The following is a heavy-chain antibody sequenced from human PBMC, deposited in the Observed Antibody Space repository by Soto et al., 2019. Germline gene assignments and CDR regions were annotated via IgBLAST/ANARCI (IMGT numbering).Heavy chain of an antibody. V-gene: IGHV4-34*01. CDR3: ARDKITGLFDY. CDR1: GGSFSGYD. CDR2: INHSGST. J-gene: IGHJ4*02. D-gene: IGHD2-8*02. Sequence: SETLSLTCAVYGGSFSGYDWTWIRQPPGTGLEWIGEINHSGSTNYNPSLKSRVTISVDTSKNQFSLKLTSVTAADTAVYYCARDKITGLFDYGGPGALVTGSS.